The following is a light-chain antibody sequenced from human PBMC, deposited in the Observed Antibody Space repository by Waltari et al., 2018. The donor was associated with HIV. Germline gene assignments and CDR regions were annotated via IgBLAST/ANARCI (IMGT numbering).Light chain of an antibody. J-gene: IGLJ1*01. CDR3: CSYAGSSTPFV. Sequence: QSALTQPASVSGSPGQSITISCTGTRSDVGSYNHVSWYQQYPGKVPKLMIYEVSKRPSGVSNRFSGSKSGNTASLTISGLQAEDEADYYCCSYAGSSTPFVFGTATKVTVL. CDR2: EVS. CDR1: RSDVGSYNH. V-gene: IGLV2-23*02.